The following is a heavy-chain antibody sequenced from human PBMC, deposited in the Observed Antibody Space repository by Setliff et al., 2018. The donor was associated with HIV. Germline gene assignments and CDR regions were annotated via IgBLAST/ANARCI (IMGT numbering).Heavy chain of an antibody. CDR2: LSGSGVGT. Sequence: LRLSCAASGFTFSRYAMSWVRQAPGKGLAWVSGLSGSGVGTYYAGSVKGRFTISRDNSKNTLYLQMNSLRAEDTAVYYCAKAGDYYDRTTFDSWGQGTLVTSPQ. CDR1: GFTFSRYA. D-gene: IGHD3-22*01. J-gene: IGHJ4*02. CDR3: AKAGDYYDRTTFDS. V-gene: IGHV3-23*01.